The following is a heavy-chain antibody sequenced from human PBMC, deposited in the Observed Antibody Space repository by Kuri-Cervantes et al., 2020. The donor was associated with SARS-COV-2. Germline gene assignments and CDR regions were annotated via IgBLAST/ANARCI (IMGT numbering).Heavy chain of an antibody. V-gene: IGHV4-34*01. J-gene: IGHJ6*03. D-gene: IGHD3/OR15-3a*01. Sequence: SETLSLTCAVYGGSFSGYYWSWIRQPPGKGLEWIGEINHSGSTNYNPSLKSRVTISVDTSKNQFSLKLNSVTAADTAVYYCARGGDFWTAFYKDYYMDVWGKGTTVTVSS. CDR1: GGSFSGYY. CDR3: ARGGDFWTAFYKDYYMDV. CDR2: INHSGST.